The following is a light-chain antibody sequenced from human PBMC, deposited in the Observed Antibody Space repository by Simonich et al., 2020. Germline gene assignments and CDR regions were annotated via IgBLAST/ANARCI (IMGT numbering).Light chain of an antibody. V-gene: IGKV4-1*01. CDR3: QQYYSTPPLT. Sequence: DIVMTQSPDSLAVSLGERATINCKSSQSVLYSSNNKNYLAWYPQKPGQPPKLLIYWEATRESGVPDRFSGSGSGTDFTLTISSLQAEDVAVYYCQQYYSTPPLTFGGGTKVEIK. CDR2: WEA. CDR1: QSVLYSSNNKNY. J-gene: IGKJ4*01.